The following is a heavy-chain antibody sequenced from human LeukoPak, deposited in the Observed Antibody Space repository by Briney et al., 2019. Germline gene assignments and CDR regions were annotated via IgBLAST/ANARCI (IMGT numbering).Heavy chain of an antibody. CDR1: GGSISSSSYY. D-gene: IGHD2-15*01. Sequence: PSETLSLTCTVSGGSISSSSYYWDWIRQPPGKGLEWIGSIYYSGCTYYNPSLKSRVTISVDTSKKQLSLKLSSVTAADTAVYYCARRWYHAYCDYWGQGSLVTVSS. J-gene: IGHJ4*02. V-gene: IGHV4-39*01. CDR3: ARRWYHAYCDY. CDR2: IYYSGCT.